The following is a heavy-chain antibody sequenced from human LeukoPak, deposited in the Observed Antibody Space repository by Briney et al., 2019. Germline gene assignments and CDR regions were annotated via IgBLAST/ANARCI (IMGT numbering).Heavy chain of an antibody. CDR2: IIPIFGTA. D-gene: IGHD1-26*01. Sequence: ASVKVSCKASGYTFTSYGISWVRQAPGQGLEWMGGIIPIFGTANYAQKFQGRVTITADESTSTAYMELSSLRSEDTAVYYCATHGANYYYCGMDVWGQGTTVTVSS. CDR1: GYTFTSYG. CDR3: ATHGANYYYCGMDV. V-gene: IGHV1-69*13. J-gene: IGHJ6*02.